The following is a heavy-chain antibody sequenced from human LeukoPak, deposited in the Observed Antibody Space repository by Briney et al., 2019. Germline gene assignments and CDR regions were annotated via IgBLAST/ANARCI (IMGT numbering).Heavy chain of an antibody. CDR1: GGTFSSYA. J-gene: IGHJ3*02. V-gene: IGHV1-69*05. Sequence: ASVKVSCKASGGTFSSYAISWVRQAPGQGLEWMGGIIPIFGTANYAQKFQGRVTITTDEFTSTAYMELSSLRSEDTAVYYCARSCGGDCYSGAFDIWGQGTMVTVSS. CDR2: IIPIFGTA. CDR3: ARSCGGDCYSGAFDI. D-gene: IGHD2-21*02.